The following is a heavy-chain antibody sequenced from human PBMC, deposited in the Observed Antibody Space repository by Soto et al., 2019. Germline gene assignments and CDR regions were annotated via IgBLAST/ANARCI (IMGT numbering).Heavy chain of an antibody. CDR1: GFTFSSYS. CDR2: ISSSSSYI. D-gene: IGHD3-3*01. J-gene: IGHJ5*02. Sequence: PGGSLRLSCAASGFTFSSYSMNWVRQAPGKGLEWVSSISSSSSYIYYADSVKGRFTISRDNAKNSLYLQMNSLRAEDTAVYYCARDPRPTTYYDFWSGYPTNWFDPWGQGTLVTVSS. V-gene: IGHV3-21*01. CDR3: ARDPRPTTYYDFWSGYPTNWFDP.